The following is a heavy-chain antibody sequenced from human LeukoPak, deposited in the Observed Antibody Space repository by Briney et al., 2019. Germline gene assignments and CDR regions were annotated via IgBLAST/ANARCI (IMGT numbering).Heavy chain of an antibody. CDR2: ISSSGSTK. CDR1: RFIFSNYE. D-gene: IGHD5-12*01. V-gene: IGHV3-48*03. CDR3: ARPGRGYSGDEGY. J-gene: IGHJ4*02. Sequence: PGGSLRLSCAASRFIFSNYEMNWVRQAPGKGLEWVSYISSSGSTKCYADSVKGRFTISRDNAKNSLYLQMNSLRAEDTAVYYCARPGRGYSGDEGYWGQGTLVTVSS.